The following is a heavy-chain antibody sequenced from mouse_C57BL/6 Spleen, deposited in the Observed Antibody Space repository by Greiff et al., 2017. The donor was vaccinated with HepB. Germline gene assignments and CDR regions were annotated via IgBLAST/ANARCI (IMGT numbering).Heavy chain of an antibody. Sequence: DVMLVESGGGLVKPGVSLKLSCAASGFTFSSYAMSWVRQTPEKRLEWVATISDGGSYTYYPDNVKGRFTISRDNAKNNLYLQMSHLKSEDTAMYYCARDRDYGSSYVGYWGQGTTLTVSS. CDR3: ARDRDYGSSYVGY. D-gene: IGHD1-1*01. CDR1: GFTFSSYA. V-gene: IGHV5-4*01. CDR2: ISDGGSYT. J-gene: IGHJ2*01.